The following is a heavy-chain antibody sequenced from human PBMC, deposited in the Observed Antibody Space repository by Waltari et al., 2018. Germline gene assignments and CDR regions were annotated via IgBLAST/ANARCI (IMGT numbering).Heavy chain of an antibody. Sequence: EVQLVESGGGLAQPGGSLRLSCAASGFTFSTYWMSWVRQATGKGLEWVARPTDAGSAEYYVGSVKGRFTISRDNSQNSLFLQMNSLRVEDTAVYYCARDSWGYDYWGQGTLVTVSS. CDR1: GFTFSTYW. V-gene: IGHV3-7*01. CDR3: ARDSWGYDY. J-gene: IGHJ4*02. CDR2: PTDAGSAE. D-gene: IGHD3-16*01.